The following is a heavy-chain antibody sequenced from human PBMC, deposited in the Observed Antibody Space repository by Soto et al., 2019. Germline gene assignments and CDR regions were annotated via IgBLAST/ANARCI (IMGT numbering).Heavy chain of an antibody. Sequence: QVQLVESGGGLVKPGGSLRLSCAASGFTFSDYYMSRIRQAPGKGLEWVSYISSSSSYTNYADSVKGRFTISRDNAKNSLYLQMNSLRAEDTAVYYCARRRDGYNPLYDYWGQGTLVTVSS. CDR1: GFTFSDYY. D-gene: IGHD5-12*01. CDR3: ARRRDGYNPLYDY. J-gene: IGHJ4*02. CDR2: ISSSSSYT. V-gene: IGHV3-11*05.